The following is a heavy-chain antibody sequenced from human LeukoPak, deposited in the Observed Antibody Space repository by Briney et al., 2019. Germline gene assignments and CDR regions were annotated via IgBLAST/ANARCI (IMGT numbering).Heavy chain of an antibody. CDR3: ARDTEYSGYDWTY. Sequence: GGSLRLSCAVSGFTFSDYYMSWIRQAPGKGLEWVSYISSSSSYTNYADSVKGRFTISRDNAKNSLYLQMNSLRAEDTAVYYCARDTEYSGYDWTYWGQGTLVTVSS. CDR2: ISSSSSYT. J-gene: IGHJ4*02. D-gene: IGHD5-12*01. V-gene: IGHV3-11*06. CDR1: GFTFSDYY.